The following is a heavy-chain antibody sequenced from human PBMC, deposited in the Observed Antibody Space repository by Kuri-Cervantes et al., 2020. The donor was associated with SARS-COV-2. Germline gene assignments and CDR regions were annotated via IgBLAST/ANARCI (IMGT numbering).Heavy chain of an antibody. Sequence: ASVKVSCKASGYTFTSYDINWVRQATGQGLEWMGWMNPNSGNTGYAQKFQGRVTMTRNTSISTAYMELSSLRSEDTAVYYCASGSAPAAIYYYYMDVWGKGTTVTVSS. CDR3: ASGSAPAAIYYYYMDV. J-gene: IGHJ6*03. V-gene: IGHV1-8*02. CDR2: MNPNSGNT. D-gene: IGHD2-2*01. CDR1: GYTFTSYD.